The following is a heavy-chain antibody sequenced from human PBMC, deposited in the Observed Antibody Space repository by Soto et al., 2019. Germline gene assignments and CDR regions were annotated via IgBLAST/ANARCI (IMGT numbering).Heavy chain of an antibody. J-gene: IGHJ4*02. CDR2: FWYDASAQ. D-gene: IGHD6-13*01. Sequence: APSLSRTTSGFTSTSYSLHWVRQAPGKGLEWVATFWYDASAQSYADSVKGRFTISRDPSRGTVYLLMDSLRTDDTAVYYCVFGSWNQYYYDHWGQKILVTVSS. V-gene: IGHV3-33*08. CDR3: VFGSWNQYYYDH. CDR1: GFTSTSYS.